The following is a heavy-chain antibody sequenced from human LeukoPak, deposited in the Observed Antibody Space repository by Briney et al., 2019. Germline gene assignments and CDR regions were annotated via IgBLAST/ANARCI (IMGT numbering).Heavy chain of an antibody. V-gene: IGHV1-18*01. J-gene: IGHJ4*02. D-gene: IGHD3-3*01. CDR1: GYTFTSYG. Sequence: GASVKVSCKASGYTFTSYGISWVRQAPGQGLEWMGWISAYNGNTNYAQKLQGGVTMTTDTSTSTAYMELRSLRSDDTAVYYCARVAGYYDFWSGYFTPTPFDYWGQGTLVTVSS. CDR3: ARVAGYYDFWSGYFTPTPFDY. CDR2: ISAYNGNT.